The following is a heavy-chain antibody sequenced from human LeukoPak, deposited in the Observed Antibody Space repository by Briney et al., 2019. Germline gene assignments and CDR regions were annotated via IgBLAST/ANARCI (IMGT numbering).Heavy chain of an antibody. Sequence: PGGSLRLCCAASGFTFSSYWMSWVRQAPGKGLEWVANIKQDGSERYYVDSVKGRFTISRDNAKNPLYLQMNSLRAVDTAVYYCARGPSGGNGFSYWGLGTLVPVSS. CDR2: IKQDGSER. D-gene: IGHD2-15*01. J-gene: IGHJ4*02. CDR1: GFTFSSYW. CDR3: ARGPSGGNGFSY. V-gene: IGHV3-7*04.